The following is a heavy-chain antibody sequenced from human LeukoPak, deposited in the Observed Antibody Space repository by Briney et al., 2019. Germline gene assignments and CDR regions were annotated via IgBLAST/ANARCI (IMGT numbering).Heavy chain of an antibody. J-gene: IGHJ6*02. D-gene: IGHD5-24*01. CDR3: ARDGYRLGYYGMDV. CDR1: SGSFSGYY. Sequence: SETLSLTCAVYSGSFSGYYWSWIRQPPGKGLEWIGEIYHSGSTNYNPSLKSRLTISVDTSKNQFSLKLSSVTAEDTAVYYCARDGYRLGYYGMDVWGQGTTVTVSS. V-gene: IGHV4-34*01. CDR2: IYHSGST.